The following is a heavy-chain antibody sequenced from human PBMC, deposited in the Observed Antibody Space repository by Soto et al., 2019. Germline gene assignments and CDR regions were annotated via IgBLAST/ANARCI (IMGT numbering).Heavy chain of an antibody. CDR2: IYYSGST. J-gene: IGHJ5*02. Sequence: PSETLSLTCTVSGGSISSGGYYWSWIRQHPGKGLEWIGYIYYSGSTYYNPSLKSRVTISVDTSKNQFSLKLSSVTAADTAVYYCAVRRGSGSYRFDPWGQGTLVTVSS. D-gene: IGHD3-10*01. CDR1: GGSISSGGYY. V-gene: IGHV4-31*03. CDR3: AVRRGSGSYRFDP.